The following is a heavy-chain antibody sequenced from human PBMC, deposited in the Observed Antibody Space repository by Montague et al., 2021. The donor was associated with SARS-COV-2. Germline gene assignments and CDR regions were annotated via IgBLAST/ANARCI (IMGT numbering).Heavy chain of an antibody. Sequence: TLSLTCTVSGGSISSDGYYWSRIRQHQGKGLEWIGYNYYSGSTYYNLSLKSRLTISVDTSKNRFSLKLSSVTAADTAMYYCARARVVVPTTRNWFDPWGQGTLVTVSS. CDR3: ARARVVVPTTRNWFDP. V-gene: IGHV4-31*03. J-gene: IGHJ5*02. D-gene: IGHD2-2*01. CDR2: NYYSGST. CDR1: GGSISSDGYY.